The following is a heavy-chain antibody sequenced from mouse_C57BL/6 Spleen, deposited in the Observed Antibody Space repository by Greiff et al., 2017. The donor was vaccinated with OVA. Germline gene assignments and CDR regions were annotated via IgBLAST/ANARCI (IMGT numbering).Heavy chain of an antibody. Sequence: QVHVKQPGAELVMPGASVKLSCKASGYTFTSYWMHWVKQRPGQGLEWIGEIDPSDSYTNYNQKFKGKSTLTVDKSSSTAYMQLSSLTSEDSAVYYCARGGYYSNYSYAMDYWGQGTSVTVSS. CDR1: GYTFTSYW. D-gene: IGHD2-5*01. CDR3: ARGGYYSNYSYAMDY. CDR2: IDPSDSYT. V-gene: IGHV1-69*01. J-gene: IGHJ4*01.